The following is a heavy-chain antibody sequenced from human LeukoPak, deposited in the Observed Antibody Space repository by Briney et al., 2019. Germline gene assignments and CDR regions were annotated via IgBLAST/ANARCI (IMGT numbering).Heavy chain of an antibody. J-gene: IGHJ3*02. CDR3: ARKDGYKGAAFDI. CDR2: IYPGDSDT. CDR1: GYSFTIYS. Sequence: GGSLQISGKGSGYSFTIYSIGWARQMPGKGLEGMGIIYPGDSDTRYSPSFQGQFTISADKSISTAYPQWRSLKASDTAMYYCARKDGYKGAAFDIWGQGTMVTVSS. D-gene: IGHD5-24*01. V-gene: IGHV5-51*01.